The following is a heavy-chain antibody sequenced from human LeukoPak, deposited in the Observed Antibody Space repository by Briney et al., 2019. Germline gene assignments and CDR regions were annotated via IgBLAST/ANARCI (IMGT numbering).Heavy chain of an antibody. D-gene: IGHD1-26*01. CDR1: GFTFDDYA. V-gene: IGHV3-23*01. Sequence: PGGSLRLSCGASGFTFDDYAMNWVRQAPGEGLEWVSGISGGAPSSYYADSVKGRFTVFRDNSKNMLYLQMNSLSADDTAVYYCAKGATRAPSRGSFDYWGQGTLLTVSS. J-gene: IGHJ4*02. CDR2: ISGGAPSS. CDR3: AKGATRAPSRGSFDY.